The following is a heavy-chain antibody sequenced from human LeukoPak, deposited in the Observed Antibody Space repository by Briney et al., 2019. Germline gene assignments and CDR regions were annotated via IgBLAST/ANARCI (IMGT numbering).Heavy chain of an antibody. CDR1: GFTFSSYD. CDR2: IRTAGDT. D-gene: IGHD2-21*02. J-gene: IGHJ6*03. CDR3: AKDQYFVTGYYSHMDV. Sequence: GGSLRLSCAASGFTFSSYDMHWVRHATGKGLEWVSAIRTAGDTYYPGSVKGRFTISRDNSKNTLYLQMNSLRAEDTAVYYCAKDQYFVTGYYSHMDVWGKGTTVTISS. V-gene: IGHV3-13*01.